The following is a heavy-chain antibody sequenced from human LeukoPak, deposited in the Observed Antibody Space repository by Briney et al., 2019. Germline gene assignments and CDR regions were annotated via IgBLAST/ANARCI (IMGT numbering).Heavy chain of an antibody. D-gene: IGHD3-16*01. CDR2: TYYRSKWYS. Sequence: SQTLSLTRAISLYSVSSNSASWHWPRQSPSRGLEWLGRTYYRSKWYSGYAVSVKSRITINPDTSKNQSAVQLNSVSPEDTAVYYCSWGSAFDIWGQGTTVTVSS. J-gene: IGHJ3*02. V-gene: IGHV6-1*01. CDR1: LYSVSSNSAS. CDR3: SWGSAFDI.